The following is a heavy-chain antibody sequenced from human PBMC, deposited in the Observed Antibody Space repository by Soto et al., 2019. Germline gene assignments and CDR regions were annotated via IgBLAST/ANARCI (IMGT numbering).Heavy chain of an antibody. J-gene: IGHJ5*02. CDR2: IKSKTDGGTT. CDR3: TTDWTRYYDSSGYYYGFDP. D-gene: IGHD3-22*01. Sequence: PGVSLRLSCAASGFTFSNAWMNWVRQAPGKGLEWVGRIKSKTDGGTTDYAAPVKGRFTISRDDSKNTLYLQMNSLKTEDTAVYYCTTDWTRYYDSSGYYYGFDPWGQGTLVTVSS. CDR1: GFTFSNAW. V-gene: IGHV3-15*07.